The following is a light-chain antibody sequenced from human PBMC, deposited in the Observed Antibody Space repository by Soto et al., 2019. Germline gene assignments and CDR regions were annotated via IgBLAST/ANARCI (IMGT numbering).Light chain of an antibody. CDR2: AAS. CDR3: QETFTTPYT. V-gene: IGKV1-39*01. J-gene: IGKJ2*01. CDR1: QGISRY. Sequence: DIQMTQSPSSLSASVGDRVTITCRASQGISRYLNWYQQKPGKAPKVLIYAASNLESGVPSKFSGSGSGTDFSLTISSLQAGDFATYFCQETFTTPYTFGRGTKVDIK.